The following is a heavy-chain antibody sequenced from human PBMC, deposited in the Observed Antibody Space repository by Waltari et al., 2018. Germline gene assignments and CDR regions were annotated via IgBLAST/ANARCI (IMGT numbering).Heavy chain of an antibody. J-gene: IGHJ4*02. V-gene: IGHV3-7*04. CDR2: IKQDGGEK. CDR1: GFTFSNSW. CDR3: ARGVTTVEC. Sequence: EVQLVESGGGLVQPGGSLRLSCSGSGFTFSNSWMGGVGQAPGKGLEWVGSIKQDGGEKDYVDSMKGRFTISRDNDNNSLFLQMDSLRVEDTAVYYCARGVTTVECWGQGALVTVSS. D-gene: IGHD2-21*02.